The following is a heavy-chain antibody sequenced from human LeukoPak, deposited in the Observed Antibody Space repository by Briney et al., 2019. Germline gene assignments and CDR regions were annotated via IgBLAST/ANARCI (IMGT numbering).Heavy chain of an antibody. CDR2: INPNSGGT. J-gene: IGHJ4*02. CDR3: ARALGTMVRGVILY. D-gene: IGHD3-10*01. CDR1: GYTFTGYY. V-gene: IGHV1-2*02. Sequence: GASVKVSCKASGYTFTGYYMHWVRQAPGQGLEWMGWINPNSGGTNYAQKFQGRVTMTRDTSISTAYMELSRLRSDDTAVYYCARALGTMVRGVILYWGQGTLVTVSS.